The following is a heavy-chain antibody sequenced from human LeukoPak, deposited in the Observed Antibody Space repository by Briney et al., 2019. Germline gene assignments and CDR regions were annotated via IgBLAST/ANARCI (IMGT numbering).Heavy chain of an antibody. CDR2: IIPILGIA. D-gene: IGHD3-22*01. V-gene: IGHV1-69*04. CDR1: GGTFSRYA. J-gene: IGHJ1*01. Sequence: SVKVSCKASGGTFSRYAISWVRQAPGQGLEWMGRIIPILGIANYAQKFQGRVTITADKSTSTAYMELSSLRSEDTAVYYCAGGGDSSGYYYVLYFQHWGQGTLVTVSS. CDR3: AGGGDSSGYYYVLYFQH.